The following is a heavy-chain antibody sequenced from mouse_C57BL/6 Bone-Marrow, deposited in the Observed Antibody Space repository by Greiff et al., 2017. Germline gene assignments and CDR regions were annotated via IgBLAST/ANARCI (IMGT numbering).Heavy chain of an antibody. D-gene: IGHD1-1*01. Sequence: EVMLVESGGGLVQPGGSLSLSCAASGFTFTDYYMSWVRQPPGTALEWLGFIRNKANGYTTEYSASVKGRFTISRDNSQSILYLQLNALRAEDSATYYCARSPITTVVAGYAMDYWGQGTSVTVSS. CDR2: IRNKANGYTT. J-gene: IGHJ4*01. CDR3: ARSPITTVVAGYAMDY. V-gene: IGHV7-3*01. CDR1: GFTFTDYY.